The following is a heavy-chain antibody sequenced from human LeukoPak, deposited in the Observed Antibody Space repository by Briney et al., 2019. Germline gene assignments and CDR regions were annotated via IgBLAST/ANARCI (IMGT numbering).Heavy chain of an antibody. Sequence: SGTLSLTCAVSGGSISSSNWWSWVRQPPGKGLEWIGYIYYSGSTNYNPSLKSRVTISVDTSKNQFSLKLSSVTAADTAVYYCALAAAGTEFDYWGQGTLVTVSS. CDR3: ALAAAGTEFDY. D-gene: IGHD6-13*01. V-gene: IGHV4-4*02. CDR1: GGSISSSNW. J-gene: IGHJ4*02. CDR2: IYYSGST.